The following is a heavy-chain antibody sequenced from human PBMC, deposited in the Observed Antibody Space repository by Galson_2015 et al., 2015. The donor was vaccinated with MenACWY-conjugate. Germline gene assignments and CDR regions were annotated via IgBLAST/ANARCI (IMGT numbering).Heavy chain of an antibody. CDR1: GFTFSSYA. D-gene: IGHD3-9*01. CDR3: AKDLVKNYELLTGYYND. Sequence: SLRLSCAASGFTFSSYAMTWVRRAPGKGLEWVSTISDSGRSTYYADSVKGRFTISRDNSKNTVSLQMNSLRAEGTAAYYCAKDLVKNYELLTGYYNDWGQGTLVTVSS. CDR2: ISDSGRST. J-gene: IGHJ4*02. V-gene: IGHV3-23*01.